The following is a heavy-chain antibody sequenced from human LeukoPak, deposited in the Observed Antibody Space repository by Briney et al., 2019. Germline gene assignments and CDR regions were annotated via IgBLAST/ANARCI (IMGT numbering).Heavy chain of an antibody. CDR2: IKQDGSEK. CDR3: ARWYSSGWFDP. CDR1: GFTFSSYW. Sequence: GGSLRLSCAASGFTFSSYWMSWVRQAPGKGLEWVANIKQDGSEKYYVDSVKGRFTISRDNAKNSLYLQMNSLGAEDTAVYYCARWYSSGWFDPWGQGTLVTVSS. V-gene: IGHV3-7*01. D-gene: IGHD6-19*01. J-gene: IGHJ5*02.